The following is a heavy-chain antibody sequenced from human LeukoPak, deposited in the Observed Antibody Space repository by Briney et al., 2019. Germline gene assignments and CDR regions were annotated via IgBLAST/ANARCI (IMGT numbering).Heavy chain of an antibody. V-gene: IGHV1-69*01. CDR2: IIPIFGTA. J-gene: IGHJ5*02. Sequence: GSSVKVSCKASGGTFSSYAISWVRQAPGQGLEWMGGIIPIFGTANYAQKFQGRVTITADESTSTAYMELSSLRSEDTAVYYCARFSVPAALDVGWFDPWGQGTLVTVSS. CDR3: ARFSVPAALDVGWFDP. D-gene: IGHD2-2*01. CDR1: GGTFSSYA.